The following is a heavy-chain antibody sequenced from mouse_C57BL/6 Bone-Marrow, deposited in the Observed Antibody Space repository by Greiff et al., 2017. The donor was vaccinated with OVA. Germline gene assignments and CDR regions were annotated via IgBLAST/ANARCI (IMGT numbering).Heavy chain of an antibody. CDR2: IDPEDGET. V-gene: IGHV14-2*01. CDR3: AFYYYGSSYRDY. CDR1: GFNIKDYY. J-gene: IGHJ2*01. Sequence: EVQVVESGAELVKPGASVKLSCTASGFNIKDYYMHWVKQRTEQGLEWIGRIDPEDGETKYAPKFQGKATITADTSSNTAYLQLSSLTSEDTAVYYCAFYYYGSSYRDYWGQGTTLTVSS. D-gene: IGHD1-1*01.